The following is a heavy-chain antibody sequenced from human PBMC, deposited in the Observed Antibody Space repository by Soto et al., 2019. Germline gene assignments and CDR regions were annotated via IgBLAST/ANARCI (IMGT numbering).Heavy chain of an antibody. D-gene: IGHD3-9*01. J-gene: IGHJ4*02. CDR2: ISYDGSNK. Sequence: GGSLRLSCAASGFTFSSYGMHWVRQAPGKGLEWVAVISYDGSNKYYADSVKGRFTISRDNSKNTLYLQMNSLRAEDTAVYYCAKGSPKTYVLRYFDWLLNFDYWGQGTLVTVSS. CDR3: AKGSPKTYVLRYFDWLLNFDY. V-gene: IGHV3-30*18. CDR1: GFTFSSYG.